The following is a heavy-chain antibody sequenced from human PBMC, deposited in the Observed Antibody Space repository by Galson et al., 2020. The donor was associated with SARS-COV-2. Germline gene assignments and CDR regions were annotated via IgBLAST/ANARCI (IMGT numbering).Heavy chain of an antibody. CDR1: GFTFSTYA. V-gene: IGHV3-30*04. J-gene: IGHJ5*02. CDR2: ISFDGRNK. D-gene: IGHD1-26*01. Sequence: GGSLRLSCAASGFTFSTYAMHWVRQAPGKGLEWVAVISFDGRNKYYADSVKGRFTISRDNSKNTLDLQMNSLRPEDTALYFCARPYTGSYPSWFDTWGRGTLVTVSS. CDR3: ARPYTGSYPSWFDT.